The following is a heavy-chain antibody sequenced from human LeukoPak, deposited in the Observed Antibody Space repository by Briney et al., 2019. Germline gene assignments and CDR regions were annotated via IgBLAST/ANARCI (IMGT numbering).Heavy chain of an antibody. Sequence: PGRSLRLSCAASGFTFSSYAMSWVRQAPGKGLEWVSAISGSGGSTYYADSVKGRFTISRDNSKNTLYLQMNSLRAEDTAVYYCAKDQYSSSSFDYWGQGTLVTVSS. CDR3: AKDQYSSSSFDY. J-gene: IGHJ4*02. V-gene: IGHV3-23*01. CDR1: GFTFSSYA. D-gene: IGHD6-6*01. CDR2: ISGSGGST.